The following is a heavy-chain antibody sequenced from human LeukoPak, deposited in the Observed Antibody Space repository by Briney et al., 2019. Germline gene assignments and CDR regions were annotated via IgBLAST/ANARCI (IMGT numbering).Heavy chain of an antibody. D-gene: IGHD3-22*01. CDR2: IKKEGSEK. CDR1: GFTFSGYW. V-gene: IGHV3-7*03. CDR3: ATGYYDSSGYYTGTY. J-gene: IGHJ4*02. Sequence: QPGGSLRLSCAASGFTFSGYWMNWVRQAPGKGLEWVANIKKEGSEKYYVDSVKGRFTISRDNAKNSLYLQMNSLRADDTAVYYCATGYYDSSGYYTGTYWGQGTLVTVSS.